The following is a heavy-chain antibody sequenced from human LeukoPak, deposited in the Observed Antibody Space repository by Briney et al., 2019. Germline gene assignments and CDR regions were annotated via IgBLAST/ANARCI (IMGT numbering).Heavy chain of an antibody. J-gene: IGHJ6*02. CDR2: IKQDGSER. CDR3: ARDRRLHYYDSSGPLGYDYHSMDV. CDR1: GLIFGDCW. V-gene: IGHV3-7*01. D-gene: IGHD3-22*01. Sequence: PGGSLRLSCVVSGLIFGDCWMSWVRQAPGKGLEWVANIKQDGSERYYVDPVKGRFTISRDNAKNSVYLQMNSLRADDTAVYYCARDRRLHYYDSSGPLGYDYHSMDVWGQGTTVTVSS.